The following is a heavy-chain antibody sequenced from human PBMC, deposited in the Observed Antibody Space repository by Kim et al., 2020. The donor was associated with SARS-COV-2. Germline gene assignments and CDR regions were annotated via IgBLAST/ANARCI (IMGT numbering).Heavy chain of an antibody. J-gene: IGHJ4*02. V-gene: IGHV3-30*18. CDR3: AKADCTNTVCYQYFDF. CDR2: ISFDGGHE. Sequence: GWSLRLSCAASGFTFSSYGMHWVRQAPGKGLEWVAVISFDGGHEYYADSVKGRFTISRDNSENTMSLQMDSLRTEDTAVYYCAKADCTNTVCYQYFDFWGQGTLVSVSS. CDR1: GFTFSSYG. D-gene: IGHD2-8*01.